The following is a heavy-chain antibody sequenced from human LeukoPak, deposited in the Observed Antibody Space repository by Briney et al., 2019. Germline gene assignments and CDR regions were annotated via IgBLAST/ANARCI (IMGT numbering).Heavy chain of an antibody. CDR3: ARGIAAAGNFDY. CDR1: GGSISSYY. D-gene: IGHD6-13*01. Sequence: SETLSLTCTVSGGSISSYYWSWIRQPPGKGLEWIGYIYYSGSTNYNPSLKSRVTISVDTSKNQFSLKLSSVTAADTAVYYCARGIAAAGNFDYWGQGTLVTVPS. V-gene: IGHV4-59*01. CDR2: IYYSGST. J-gene: IGHJ4*02.